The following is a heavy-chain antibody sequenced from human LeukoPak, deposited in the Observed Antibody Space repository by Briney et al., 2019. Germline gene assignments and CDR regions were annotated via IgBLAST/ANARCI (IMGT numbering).Heavy chain of an antibody. J-gene: IGHJ4*02. D-gene: IGHD3-22*01. V-gene: IGHV4-4*07. CDR3: ADYYDSSGYYSR. Sequence: SETLSLTCTVSGDSLSSSYWSWVRQPAGKGLEWIGRIYTSGYTNYNPSLKGRVTISVDTSKNQFSLKLSSVTAADTAVYYCADYYDSSGYYSRWGQGTLVTVSS. CDR2: IYTSGYT. CDR1: GDSLSSSY.